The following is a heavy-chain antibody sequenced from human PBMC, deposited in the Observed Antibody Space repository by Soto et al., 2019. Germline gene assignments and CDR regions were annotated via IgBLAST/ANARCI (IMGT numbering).Heavy chain of an antibody. CDR2: IKGDGSAK. CDR3: ARDVSPGSSGYYLEAFDI. J-gene: IGHJ3*02. D-gene: IGHD6-25*01. Sequence: EVQLVESGGGLVQPGGSLRLSCAASGFTFGNYWMTWVRQAPGKGLEWVANIKGDGSAKSYLDSVRGRFTVSRDNAENSLFLQMITLRAEDTALYYCARDVSPGSSGYYLEAFDIWGQGTMVTVS. CDR1: GFTFGNYW. V-gene: IGHV3-7*05.